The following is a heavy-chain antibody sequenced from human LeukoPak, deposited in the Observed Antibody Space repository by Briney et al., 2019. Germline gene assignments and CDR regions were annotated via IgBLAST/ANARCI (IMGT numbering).Heavy chain of an antibody. V-gene: IGHV3-66*01. CDR2: IYSGGTT. CDR3: ASFSSSWYQFDF. Sequence: GGSLRLSCAASGFTVSRNHMSWVRQAPGKGLEWVSVIYSGGTTYYADSVKGRITISRDNSKNTLYLQMNSLRVEDTAVYYCASFSSSWYQFDFWGQGTLVTVSS. J-gene: IGHJ4*02. CDR1: GFTVSRNH. D-gene: IGHD6-13*01.